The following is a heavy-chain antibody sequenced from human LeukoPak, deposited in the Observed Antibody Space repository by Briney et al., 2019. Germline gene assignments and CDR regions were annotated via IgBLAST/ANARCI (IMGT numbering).Heavy chain of an antibody. D-gene: IGHD5-18*01. CDR3: ARDGYEGRDY. CDR1: GFTFSSYE. V-gene: IGHV3-48*03. J-gene: IGHJ4*02. Sequence: GGSLRLSCAASGFTFSSYEMNWVRQAPGKGLEWVSYISSSGSTIYYADSVKGRFTISRDNAKKSLYLQMNSLRAEDTAVYYCARDGYEGRDYWGQGTLVTVPS. CDR2: ISSSGSTI.